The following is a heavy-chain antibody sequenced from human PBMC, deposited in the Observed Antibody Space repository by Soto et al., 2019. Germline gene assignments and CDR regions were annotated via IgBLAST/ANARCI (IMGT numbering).Heavy chain of an antibody. D-gene: IGHD2-2*01. Sequence: TGGSLRLSCAASGFTFSSYGMHWVRQAPGKGLEWVAVIWYDGSNKYYADSVKGRFTISRDNSKNTLYLQMNSLRAEDTAVYYCARGYCSSTSCPAVYPYGMDVWGQGTTVTV. J-gene: IGHJ6*02. V-gene: IGHV3-33*01. CDR3: ARGYCSSTSCPAVYPYGMDV. CDR2: IWYDGSNK. CDR1: GFTFSSYG.